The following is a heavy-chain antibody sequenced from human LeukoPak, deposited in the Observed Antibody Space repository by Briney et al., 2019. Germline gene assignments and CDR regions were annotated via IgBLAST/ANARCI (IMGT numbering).Heavy chain of an antibody. CDR3: ARALIRGIAPFDY. CDR1: GYTFSVYN. J-gene: IGHJ4*02. V-gene: IGHV1-2*02. CDR2: ISLNTGGT. Sequence: ASVKVSFKTSGYTFSVYNMHWVRQAPGQGLEWMGWISLNTGGTNYAQKFQGRVTMTRETSVSTVYMELSRLRSDDTAMYYCARALIRGIAPFDYWGQGTWVTVSS. D-gene: IGHD3-10*01.